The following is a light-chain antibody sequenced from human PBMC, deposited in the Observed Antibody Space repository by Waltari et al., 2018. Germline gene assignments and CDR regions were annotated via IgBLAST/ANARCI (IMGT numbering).Light chain of an antibody. Sequence: VMTQSPDSLSQSRGERSTLNCRSSHNVLYSSSTKNSLAWYQQKPARPPKRLFCWAIPRQPGVPDRFSGSGSGTDFTLTISSLQAEYVAVYYCQQYYFSPPTFGPGTKVDIK. CDR3: QQYYFSPPT. CDR2: WAI. J-gene: IGKJ3*01. V-gene: IGKV4-1*01. CDR1: HNVLYSSSTKNS.